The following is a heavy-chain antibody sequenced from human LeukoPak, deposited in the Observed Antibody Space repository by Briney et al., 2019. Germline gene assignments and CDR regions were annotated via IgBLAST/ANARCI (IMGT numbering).Heavy chain of an antibody. D-gene: IGHD6-13*01. CDR3: ARGGLTSSSWRRTPYYFDY. J-gene: IGHJ4*02. Sequence: PSETLSLTCTVSGASIREYYWNWIRQPPGKGLEWIGYIYYSGSTNYNPSLKSRVTISIDTSKNQVSLKLSSVTAADTAVYYCARGGLTSSSWRRTPYYFDYWGQGILVTVSS. V-gene: IGHV4-59*08. CDR2: IYYSGST. CDR1: GASIREYY.